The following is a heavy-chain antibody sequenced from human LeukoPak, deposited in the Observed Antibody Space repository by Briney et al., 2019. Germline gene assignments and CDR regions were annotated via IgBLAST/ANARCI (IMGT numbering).Heavy chain of an antibody. Sequence: SETLSLTCTVSGGSISSYYWSWIRQPPGKGLEWIGYIYYSGSTNYNPSLKSRVTISVDTSKNQFSLKLSSVTAADTAVYYCARGPTMTPIDYWGQGTLVTVSS. CDR2: IYYSGST. CDR1: GGSISSYY. CDR3: ARGPTMTPIDY. J-gene: IGHJ4*02. D-gene: IGHD2-21*02. V-gene: IGHV4-59*01.